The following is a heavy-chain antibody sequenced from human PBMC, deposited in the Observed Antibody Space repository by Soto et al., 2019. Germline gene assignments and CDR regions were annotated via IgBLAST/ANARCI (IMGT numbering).Heavy chain of an antibody. V-gene: IGHV4-31*03. D-gene: IGHD2-15*01. CDR1: GGSISSGGYY. Sequence: SETLSLTCTVSGGSISSGGYYWSWIRQHPGKGLEWIGYIYYSGSTYYNPSLKSRVTISVDTSKNQFSLKLSSLTAADTAVYYCARIFFFSGGSCFPETYYYYYYMDVWGKGTTVTVSS. CDR2: IYYSGST. CDR3: ARIFFFSGGSCFPETYYYYYYMDV. J-gene: IGHJ6*03.